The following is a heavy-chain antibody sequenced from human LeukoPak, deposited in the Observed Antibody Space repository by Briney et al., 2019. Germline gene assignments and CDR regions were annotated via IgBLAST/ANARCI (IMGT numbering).Heavy chain of an antibody. D-gene: IGHD5-18*01. CDR1: GFTFSSYE. CDR2: ISSSANTI. Sequence: GGSLRLSCAASGFTFSSYEMNWVRQAPGKGLEWVSYISSSANTIYYADSVKGRFTISRDNAKNSLYLQMNSLRAEDTAVYYCARRRGYSYGYLVRAFDIWGQGTMVTVSS. CDR3: ARRRGYSYGYLVRAFDI. J-gene: IGHJ3*02. V-gene: IGHV3-48*03.